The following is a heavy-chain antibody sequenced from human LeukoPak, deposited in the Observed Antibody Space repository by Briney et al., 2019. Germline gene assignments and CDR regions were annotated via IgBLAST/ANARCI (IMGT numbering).Heavy chain of an antibody. CDR1: GFTFSSYW. V-gene: IGHV3-7*04. Sequence: GGSLRLSCAASGFTFSSYWMSWVRQAPGKGLEWVANIKQDGSEKYYVDSVKGRFTISRDNAKNSLYLQMNSLRAEDTAVYYCARGYSSSWYVAYFDYWGQGTLVTVSS. J-gene: IGHJ4*02. CDR2: IKQDGSEK. CDR3: ARGYSSSWYVAYFDY. D-gene: IGHD6-13*01.